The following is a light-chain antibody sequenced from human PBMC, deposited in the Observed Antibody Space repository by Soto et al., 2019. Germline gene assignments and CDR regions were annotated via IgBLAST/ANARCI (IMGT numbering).Light chain of an antibody. V-gene: IGKV2-28*01. J-gene: IGKJ2*01. CDR3: MQAPQTPPYT. CDR2: LGS. CDR1: QSLLQSNGYNY. Sequence: DVVMTQSPLYLPVTPEESASISCRSSQSLLQSNGYNYVDWYQQKPGQSPQLLIYLGSLRAVGVPDRFSGSGSGTDFTLTISRMEAEDVGFYYCMQAPQTPPYTFGQGTKVDIK.